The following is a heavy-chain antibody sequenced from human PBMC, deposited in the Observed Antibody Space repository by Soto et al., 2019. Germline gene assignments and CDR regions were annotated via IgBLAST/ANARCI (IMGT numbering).Heavy chain of an antibody. J-gene: IGHJ4*02. CDR1: GGSISSYY. CDR3: VRSNYFDY. Sequence: PSETLSLTCTVSGGSISSYYWSWIRQPPGKGLEWIGYIYYTGSTNYNPSLKSRVTISVDTSKNQFFLKLSSVTAADTAVYYCVRSNYFDYWGQGTLVTVSS. V-gene: IGHV4-59*01. CDR2: IYYTGST.